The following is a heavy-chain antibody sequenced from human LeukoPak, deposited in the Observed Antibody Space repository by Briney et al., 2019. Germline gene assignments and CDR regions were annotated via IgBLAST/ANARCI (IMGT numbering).Heavy chain of an antibody. CDR2: ISSSSSYI. D-gene: IGHD1-26*01. CDR1: GFAFSSYS. CDR3: AKGAVGASFDY. V-gene: IGHV3-21*01. J-gene: IGHJ4*02. Sequence: GGSLRLSCAASGFAFSSYSMNWVRQAPGKGLEWVSSISSSSSYIYYTDSMKGRFTISRDNAKNSLYLQMSSLRAEDTAVYYCAKGAVGASFDYWGQGTLVTVSS.